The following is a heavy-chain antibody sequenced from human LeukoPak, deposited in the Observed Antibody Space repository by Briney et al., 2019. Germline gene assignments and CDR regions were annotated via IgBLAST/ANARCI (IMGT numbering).Heavy chain of an antibody. Sequence: GGSLRLSCAASGFTFSSYGMSWVRQAPGKGLEWVSAISGSGGCTYYADSVKGRFTISRDNSKNTLYLQMNSLRAEDTAVYYCAKDPEAPAGNYYYMDVWGKGTTVTISS. V-gene: IGHV3-23*01. D-gene: IGHD2-2*01. J-gene: IGHJ6*03. CDR1: GFTFSSYG. CDR3: AKDPEAPAGNYYYMDV. CDR2: ISGSGGCT.